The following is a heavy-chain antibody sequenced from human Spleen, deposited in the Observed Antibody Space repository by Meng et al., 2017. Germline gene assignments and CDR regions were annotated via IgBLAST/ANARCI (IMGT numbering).Heavy chain of an antibody. J-gene: IGHJ4*02. CDR1: RFDDYD. CDR3: ARIYCTGGSCYYFDY. CDR2: IYYSGNT. V-gene: IGHV4-61*08. D-gene: IGHD2-15*01. Sequence: RFDDYDMHWVRQAPGKGLEWIAYIYYSGNTNYNPSLKSRVTISVDTSKSQFSLKLSSVTAADTAVYYCARIYCTGGSCYYFDYWGQGTLVTVSS.